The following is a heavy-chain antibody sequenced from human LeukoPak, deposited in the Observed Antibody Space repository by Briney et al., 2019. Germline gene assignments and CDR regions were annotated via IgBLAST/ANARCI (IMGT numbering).Heavy chain of an antibody. CDR2: ISSSSSTI. D-gene: IGHD3-10*01. CDR3: ARDRVGSGDAFDI. Sequence: GGSLRLSCAASGFTFSSYSMNWVRQAPGKGLEWVSYISSSSSTIYYADPVKGRFTISRDNAKNSLYLQMNSLRAEDTAVYYCARDRVGSGDAFDIWGQGTMVTVSS. V-gene: IGHV3-48*01. J-gene: IGHJ3*02. CDR1: GFTFSSYS.